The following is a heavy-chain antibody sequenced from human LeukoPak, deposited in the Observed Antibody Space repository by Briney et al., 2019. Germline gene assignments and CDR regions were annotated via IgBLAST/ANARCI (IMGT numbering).Heavy chain of an antibody. CDR2: TYYRSKWYN. V-gene: IGHV6-1*01. CDR3: ARAKRSGYREFGGFDY. Sequence: SQTLSLTCAISGDSVSSNSAAWNWIRQSPSRGLEWLGRTYYRSKWYNDYAVSVKSRITINPDTSKNQFSLQLNSVTPEDAAVYYCARAKRSGYREFGGFDYWGQGTLVTVSS. CDR1: GDSVSSNSAA. D-gene: IGHD3-3*01. J-gene: IGHJ4*02.